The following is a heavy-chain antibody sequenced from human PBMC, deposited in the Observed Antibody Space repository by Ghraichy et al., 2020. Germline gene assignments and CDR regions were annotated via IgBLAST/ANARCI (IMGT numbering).Heavy chain of an antibody. J-gene: IGHJ3*02. CDR3: ARVSKGATAAAFDI. V-gene: IGHV4-4*07. CDR1: GGSISSYY. Sequence: SETLSLTCIVSGGSISSYYWNWIRQPAGKGLEWIGRIYTSGSTNYNPSLKSRVTMSVDTSKNQFSLKLSSVTAADTAVYYCARVSKGATAAAFDIWGQGTMVTVSS. D-gene: IGHD1-26*01. CDR2: IYTSGST.